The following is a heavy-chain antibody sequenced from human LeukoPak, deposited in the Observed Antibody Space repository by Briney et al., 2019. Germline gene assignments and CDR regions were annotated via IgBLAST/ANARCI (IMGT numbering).Heavy chain of an antibody. D-gene: IGHD6-13*01. CDR1: GGPRSSGSYY. CDR3: ASSQAGDFDY. Sequence: SETLSLTCTVSGGPRSSGSYYWSWIREPAGKGLEWIGRIYASGSTNYNPSLRNRVTISVDTSKNQFSLKLRSVTAADTAVYYCASSQAGDFDYWGQGTLVTVSS. CDR2: IYASGST. J-gene: IGHJ4*02. V-gene: IGHV4-61*02.